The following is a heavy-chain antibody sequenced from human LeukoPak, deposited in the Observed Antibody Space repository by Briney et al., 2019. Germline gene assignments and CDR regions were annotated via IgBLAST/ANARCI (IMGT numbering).Heavy chain of an antibody. CDR3: ARTLVFPKSGYDAFDI. Sequence: GESLKISWKGSGYSFTNYWIGWVRQMPGKGLGGIGIIYSGESDTSYSPSFQGQVIISANKSISTAYLQWSSLKASDTAMYSCARTLVFPKSGYDAFDIWGQGTMVTVSS. J-gene: IGHJ3*02. D-gene: IGHD2-21*01. CDR2: IYSGESDT. V-gene: IGHV5-51*01. CDR1: GYSFTNYW.